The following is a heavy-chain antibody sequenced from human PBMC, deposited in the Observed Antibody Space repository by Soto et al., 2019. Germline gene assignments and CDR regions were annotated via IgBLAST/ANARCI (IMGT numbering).Heavy chain of an antibody. D-gene: IGHD6-19*01. J-gene: IGHJ6*02. CDR1: GFTFGDYA. CDR2: IRSKAYGGTT. V-gene: IGHV3-49*04. Sequence: GGSLRLSCTASGFTFGDYAMSWVRQAPGKGLEWVGFIRSKAYGGTTEYAASVKGRFTISRDDSKSIAYLQMNSLKTEDTAVYYCTRFPRSSVLGWHPVDVWGQGTTVTVSS. CDR3: TRFPRSSVLGWHPVDV.